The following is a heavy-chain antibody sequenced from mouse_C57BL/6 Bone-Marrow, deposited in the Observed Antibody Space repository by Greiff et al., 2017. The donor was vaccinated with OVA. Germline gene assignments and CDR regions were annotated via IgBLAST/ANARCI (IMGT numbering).Heavy chain of an antibody. Sequence: DVKLVESGGDLVTPGGSLKLSCAASGFTFSSYGMSWVRQTPDKRLEWVATISSGGSYTYYPDSVKGRFTISRDNAKNTLYLQMSSLKSEDTAMYYCARQATMVTSWFAYWGQGTLVTVSA. D-gene: IGHD2-2*01. J-gene: IGHJ3*01. CDR3: ARQATMVTSWFAY. CDR2: ISSGGSYT. V-gene: IGHV5-6*02. CDR1: GFTFSSYG.